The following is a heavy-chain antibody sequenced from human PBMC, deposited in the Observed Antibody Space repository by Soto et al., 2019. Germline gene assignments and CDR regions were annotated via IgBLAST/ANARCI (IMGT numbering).Heavy chain of an antibody. CDR1: GYTFTSYD. Sequence: ASVKVSFKASGYTFTSYDINWLRQATGQGLEWMGWMNPNSGNTGYAQKFQGRVTMTRNTSMSTAYMEMSSLRSEETAVYYCARDMVRGVMGFPWETSTTFDPWGQGTLVTVSS. CDR2: MNPNSGNT. J-gene: IGHJ5*02. D-gene: IGHD3-10*01. V-gene: IGHV1-8*01. CDR3: ARDMVRGVMGFPWETSTTFDP.